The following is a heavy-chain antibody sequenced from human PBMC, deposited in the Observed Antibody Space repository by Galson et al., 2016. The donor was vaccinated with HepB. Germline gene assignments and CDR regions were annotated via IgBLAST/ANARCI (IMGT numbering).Heavy chain of an antibody. CDR3: ARRGGEGGPDY. V-gene: IGHV4-39*01. D-gene: IGHD3-10*01. Sequence: ETLSLTCTVSGGSVSDITYYWAWIRQPPGKGLEWIGTIYYSGSTYYTPSLKSRLTISLDRSQNQFSLKLTSVTAADPAVYYWARRGGEGGPDYWGQGTLVTVSS. CDR1: GGSVSDITYY. CDR2: IYYSGST. J-gene: IGHJ4*02.